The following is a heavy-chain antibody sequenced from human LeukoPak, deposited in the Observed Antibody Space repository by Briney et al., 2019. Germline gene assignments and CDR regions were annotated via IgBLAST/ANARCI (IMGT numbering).Heavy chain of an antibody. D-gene: IGHD6-13*01. Sequence: GGSLRLSCAASGFTFSSYSMNWVRQAPGKGLEWVSSISSDSNYIYYTDSVKGRFTISRDNAKNLLYLQMNSLRAEDTAVYYCTTDPDLIGIAAAGNPFQHWGQGTLVTVSS. CDR2: ISSDSNYI. CDR3: TTDPDLIGIAAAGNPFQH. J-gene: IGHJ1*01. V-gene: IGHV3-21*03. CDR1: GFTFSSYS.